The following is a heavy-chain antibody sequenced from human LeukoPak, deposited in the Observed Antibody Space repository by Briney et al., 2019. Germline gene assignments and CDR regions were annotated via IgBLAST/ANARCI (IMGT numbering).Heavy chain of an antibody. CDR3: ARGLRAGSGSYPTKYYYYYYGMDV. CDR1: GYTLTELS. J-gene: IGHJ6*02. Sequence: ASVKVSCKVSGYTLTELSMHWGRQAPGKGLEWMGGFDPEDGETIYAQKFQGRVTMTEDTSTDTAYMELSSLRSEDTAVYYCARGLRAGSGSYPTKYYYYYYGMDVWGQGTTVTVSS. D-gene: IGHD3-10*01. V-gene: IGHV1-24*01. CDR2: FDPEDGET.